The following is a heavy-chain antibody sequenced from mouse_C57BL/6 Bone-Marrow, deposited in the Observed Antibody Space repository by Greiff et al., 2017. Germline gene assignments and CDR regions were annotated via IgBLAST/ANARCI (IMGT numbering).Heavy chain of an antibody. Sequence: EVKLMESGGGLVQPGESLKLSCESNEYEFPSHDMSWVRKTPEKRLELVAAINSDGGSTNYPSTMERRFIISRDDNKKTLYLQMSSRRAEDTALYDCARGGVKDAMDYWGQGTSVTVSS. J-gene: IGHJ4*01. CDR1: EYEFPSHD. V-gene: IGHV5-2*01. D-gene: IGHD1-3*01. CDR3: ARGGVKDAMDY. CDR2: INSDGGST.